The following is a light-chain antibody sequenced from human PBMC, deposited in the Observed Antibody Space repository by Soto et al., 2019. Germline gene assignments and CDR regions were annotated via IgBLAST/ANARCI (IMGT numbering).Light chain of an antibody. CDR1: QSVSSN. J-gene: IGKJ4*01. V-gene: IGKV3-15*01. CDR3: QQYNNWSPLT. CDR2: GAS. Sequence: EIVMTQSPATLSVSPGERATLSCRASQSVSSNLAWYQQKPGQAPRLLIYGASTRATGLPSRFSCSGSGTDFTLTISSLPSEDFAVYCCQQYNNWSPLTFGGGTKVAIK.